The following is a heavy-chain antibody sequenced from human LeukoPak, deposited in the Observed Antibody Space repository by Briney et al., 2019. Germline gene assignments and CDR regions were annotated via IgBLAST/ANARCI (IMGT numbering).Heavy chain of an antibody. CDR2: ISYDGSNK. V-gene: IGHV3-30-3*01. CDR3: AKGVSGYSSSPFDY. Sequence: PGGSLRLSCAASGFTFSSYAMHWVRQAPGKGLEWVAVISYDGSNKYYADSVKGRFTISRDNAKNSLYLQMNSLRAEDMALYYCAKGVSGYSSSPFDYWGQGTLVTVSS. D-gene: IGHD6-13*01. CDR1: GFTFSSYA. J-gene: IGHJ4*02.